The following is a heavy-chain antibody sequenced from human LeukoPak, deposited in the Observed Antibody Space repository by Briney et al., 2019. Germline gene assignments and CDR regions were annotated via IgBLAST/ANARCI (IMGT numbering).Heavy chain of an antibody. Sequence: SVKVSCKASGGTFNSYAINWVRQALGQGLEWMGGSIPMFGTTNFAPEFQGRVTITADEFTNTAYMELTSLKSEDTAVYYCARGTTVTTTVLVPNDAFDIWGQGTMVTVSS. D-gene: IGHD4-17*01. J-gene: IGHJ3*02. CDR2: SIPMFGTT. V-gene: IGHV1-69*13. CDR1: GGTFNSYA. CDR3: ARGTTVTTTVLVPNDAFDI.